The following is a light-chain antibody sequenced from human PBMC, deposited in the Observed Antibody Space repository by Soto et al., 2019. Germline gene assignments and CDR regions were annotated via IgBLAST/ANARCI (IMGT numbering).Light chain of an antibody. CDR1: SSNIGSNY. CDR2: RNN. J-gene: IGLJ2*01. V-gene: IGLV1-47*01. CDR3: AACDDSPL. Sequence: QSVLTQPPSASGTPGQRVTISCSGSSSNIGSNYVYWYQQLPGTAPKLLIYRNNQRPSGVPDRFSGSKSGTSASLAISGLRSEDEAYYYCAACDDSPLFGGGTKLTVL.